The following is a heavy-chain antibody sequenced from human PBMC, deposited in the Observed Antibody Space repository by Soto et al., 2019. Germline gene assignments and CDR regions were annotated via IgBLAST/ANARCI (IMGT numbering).Heavy chain of an antibody. Sequence: GGSLRLSCAASGFTFSMYWMHWVRQVPGKGPEWVSRINDDGRHTNYADSVKGRFTISRDNAKNTLYLQMNDLRAEDTAVYYCTRGPRSTSTGTGAFWGQGTQVTVSS. CDR3: TRGPRSTSTGTGAF. CDR2: INDDGRHT. CDR1: GFTFSMYW. J-gene: IGHJ4*02. V-gene: IGHV3-74*01. D-gene: IGHD1-1*01.